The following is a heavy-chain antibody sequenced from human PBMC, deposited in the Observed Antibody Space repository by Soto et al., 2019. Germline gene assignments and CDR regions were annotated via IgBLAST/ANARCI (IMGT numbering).Heavy chain of an antibody. CDR1: GYTFTSYG. CDR2: ISAYNGNT. D-gene: IGHD3-10*01. J-gene: IGHJ4*02. CDR3: ARDNYYGSGSYGLDFDY. V-gene: IGHV1-18*01. Sequence: ASVKVSCKASGYTFTSYGISWVRQAPGQVLEWMGWISAYNGNTNYAQKLQGRVTMTTDTSTSTAYMELRSLRSDDTAVYYCARDNYYGSGSYGLDFDYWGQGTLVTVSS.